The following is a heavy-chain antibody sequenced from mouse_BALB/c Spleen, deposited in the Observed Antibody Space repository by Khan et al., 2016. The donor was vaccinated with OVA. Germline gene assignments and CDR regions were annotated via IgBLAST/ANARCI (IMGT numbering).Heavy chain of an antibody. CDR2: INRNTDNT. J-gene: IGHJ3*01. V-gene: IGHV1-26*01. CDR1: GYSFTAYY. D-gene: IGHD2-14*01. CDR3: AREYDFFAY. Sequence: EVQLQESGPDLVKPWASVKLSCTASGYSFTAYYMNCLKLSHAKNILCMRRINRNTDNTNYNQKLKGQAILTVDTSSSKAYMELRSLTSEDSAVYFCAREYDFFAYWGQGTLVTVSA.